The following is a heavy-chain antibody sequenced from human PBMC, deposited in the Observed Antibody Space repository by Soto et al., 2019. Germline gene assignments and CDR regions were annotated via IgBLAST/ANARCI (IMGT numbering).Heavy chain of an antibody. D-gene: IGHD2-8*02. CDR1: GGSFSGYY. J-gene: IGHJ4*02. V-gene: IGHV4-34*01. Sequence: SETLSLTCAVYGGSFSGYYWAWIRQPPGTGLEWIGEINHSGSTNYNPSLKSRVTISVDTSKNQFPLKLTSVTAADTAVYYCARDKITGLFDYWGQGTLVTVSS. CDR3: ARDKITGLFDY. CDR2: INHSGST.